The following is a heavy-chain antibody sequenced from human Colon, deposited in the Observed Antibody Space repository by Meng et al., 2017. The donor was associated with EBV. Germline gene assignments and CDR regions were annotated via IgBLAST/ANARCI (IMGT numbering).Heavy chain of an antibody. Sequence: QVHLQESGPGLVKPSEPPSLTGTVSGGSISSTDYYWGWIRQSPGKALEWIGNIQYSGSTSYNPSLKSRVTISVDTSKNQFSLKLSSVTVADTAVYYCARDGTRDGDSDYWGQGTLVTVSS. CDR2: IQYSGST. V-gene: IGHV4-39*07. CDR3: ARDGTRDGDSDY. D-gene: IGHD4-17*01. J-gene: IGHJ4*02. CDR1: GGSISSTDYY.